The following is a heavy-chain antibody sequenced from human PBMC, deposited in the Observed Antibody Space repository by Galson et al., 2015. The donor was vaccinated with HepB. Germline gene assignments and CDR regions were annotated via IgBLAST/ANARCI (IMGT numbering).Heavy chain of an antibody. CDR2: TYYRSKFYT. D-gene: IGHD3-10*01. Sequence: CAISGDSVSSRSAAWKWIRQSPSRGLEWLGRTYYRSKFYTDYAVSLTTLVTIHADISKNQFSLHLNSATPEDTAVYYCARDRGWPAFDYWGQGTLVTVSS. CDR1: GDSVSSRSAA. CDR3: ARDRGWPAFDY. J-gene: IGHJ4*02. V-gene: IGHV6-1*01.